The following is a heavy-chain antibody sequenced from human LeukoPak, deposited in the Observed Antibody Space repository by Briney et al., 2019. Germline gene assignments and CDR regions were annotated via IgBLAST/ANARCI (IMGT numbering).Heavy chain of an antibody. V-gene: IGHV3-7*01. CDR2: IKQDGSEK. Sequence: GGSLRLXCAASGFTFSSYWMSWVRQAPGKGLEWVANIKQDGSEKYYVDSVKGRFTISRDNAKNSLYLQMNSLRAEDTAVYYCARDYYDSSGSPSDYWGQGTLVTVSS. D-gene: IGHD3-22*01. J-gene: IGHJ4*02. CDR1: GFTFSSYW. CDR3: ARDYYDSSGSPSDY.